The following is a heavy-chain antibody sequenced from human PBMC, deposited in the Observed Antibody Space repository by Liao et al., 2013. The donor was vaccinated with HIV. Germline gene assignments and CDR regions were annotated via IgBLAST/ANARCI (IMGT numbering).Heavy chain of an antibody. CDR1: GDSISSTNYY. Sequence: QLQLQESGPGLVKPSETLSLTCTVSGDSISSTNYYWGWIRQPPGKGLEWIGNIYYSGSTYYNPSLKSRVTISVDTSKNQFSLKLSSVTAADTAVYYCARVPHPIYSSSSGFDYWGQGTLVTVSS. CDR2: IYYSGST. V-gene: IGHV4-39*07. CDR3: ARVPHPIYSSSSGFDY. D-gene: IGHD6-6*01. J-gene: IGHJ4*02.